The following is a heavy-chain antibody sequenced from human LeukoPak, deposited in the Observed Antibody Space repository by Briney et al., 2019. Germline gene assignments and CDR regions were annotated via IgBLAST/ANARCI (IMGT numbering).Heavy chain of an antibody. V-gene: IGHV4-4*02. Sequence: SETLSLTCAVSGGSISSNHWWSWVRQPPGKGLEWIGQIHHSGSPNYNPSLTSRVTISLDKSKNQFSLNLSSVTAADTALYFQAEDGIRDPTDFWGQGTLVTVSS. J-gene: IGHJ4*02. CDR1: GGSISSNHW. CDR2: IHHSGSP. CDR3: AEDGIRDPTDF. D-gene: IGHD2-21*01.